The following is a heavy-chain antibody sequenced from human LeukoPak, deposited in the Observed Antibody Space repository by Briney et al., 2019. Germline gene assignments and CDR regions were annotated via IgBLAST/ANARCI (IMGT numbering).Heavy chain of an antibody. V-gene: IGHV4-59*01. J-gene: IGHJ4*02. Sequence: TSETLSLTCTVSGGSISSYYWSWIRQPPGKGLEWIGYIYYSGSTNYNPSLKSRVTISVDTSKNQFSLKLSSVTAADTAVYYCAREARYYGSGSYDYWGQGTLVTVSS. CDR3: AREARYYGSGSYDY. D-gene: IGHD3-10*01. CDR1: GGSISSYY. CDR2: IYYSGST.